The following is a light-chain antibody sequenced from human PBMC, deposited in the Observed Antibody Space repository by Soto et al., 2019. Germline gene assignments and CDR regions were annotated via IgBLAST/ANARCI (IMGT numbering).Light chain of an antibody. CDR1: QRLIASD. V-gene: IGKV3-20*01. CDR2: GVS. Sequence: EIVLTQSPGTLSLSPGQRATLSCRASQRLIASDIAWYQQKPGQAPKFLIYGVSSRATGIPDRFSGSGSGTDFTLTISRLEPEDFAVYHCQQYGSSPLITFGQGTRLEIK. CDR3: QQYGSSPLIT. J-gene: IGKJ5*01.